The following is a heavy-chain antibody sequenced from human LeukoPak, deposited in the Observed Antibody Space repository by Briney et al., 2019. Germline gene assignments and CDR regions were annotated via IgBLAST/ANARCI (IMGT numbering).Heavy chain of an antibody. CDR2: IGRSGTTI. V-gene: IGHV3-11*04. J-gene: IGHJ6*03. CDR1: GFTFSDYY. Sequence: PGGSLRLSCAASGFTFSDYYMSWIRQVPGKGLEWVSYIGRSGTTIHYADSVKGRFTISRDNAKNSLYLQMNSLRAEDTAVYYCARVNGYVWGSYREPYYYMDVWGKGTTATVSS. D-gene: IGHD3-16*02. CDR3: ARVNGYVWGSYREPYYYMDV.